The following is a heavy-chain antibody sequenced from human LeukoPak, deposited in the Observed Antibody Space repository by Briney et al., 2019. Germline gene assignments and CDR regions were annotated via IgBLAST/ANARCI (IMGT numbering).Heavy chain of an antibody. J-gene: IGHJ4*02. D-gene: IGHD2-2*01. CDR2: ISSSSSYI. Sequence: GGSLRLSCAASGFTFSSYSMNWVRQAPGKGLEWVSSISSSSSYIYYADSVKGRFTISRDNAKNSLYLQMNSLRAEDTAVYYCARDTGYCSCTSCYFYYFDYWGQGTLVTVSS. CDR3: ARDTGYCSCTSCYFYYFDY. CDR1: GFTFSSYS. V-gene: IGHV3-21*01.